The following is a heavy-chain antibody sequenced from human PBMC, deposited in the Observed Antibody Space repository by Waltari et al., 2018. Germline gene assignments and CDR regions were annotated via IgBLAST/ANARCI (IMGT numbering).Heavy chain of an antibody. CDR3: ARDRGRGLYLDS. CDR2: VHRSGRT. V-gene: IGHV4-4*02. J-gene: IGHJ4*02. D-gene: IGHD2-15*01. Sequence: QLQLQQSGPGLVKPSASLSLTCAVSGDPMSGRDFWNWVRQPPGKGLEWIGQVHRSGRTNYNPSLESRVTVSIDTSKNQFSLKVSSATAADTAVYYCARDRGRGLYLDSWGQGTQVTVSP. CDR1: GDPMSGRDF.